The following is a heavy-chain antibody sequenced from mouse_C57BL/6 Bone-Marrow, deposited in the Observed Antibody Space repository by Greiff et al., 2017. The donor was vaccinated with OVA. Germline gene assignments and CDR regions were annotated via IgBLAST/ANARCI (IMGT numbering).Heavy chain of an antibody. CDR2: ISSGSSTI. J-gene: IGHJ2*01. CDR1: GFTFSDYG. Sequence: VQLKESGGGLVKPGGSLKLSCAASGFTFSDYGMHWVRQAPGKGLEWVAYISSGSSTIYYADTVKGRFTIARDNAKNTLFLQMTSLRSEDTAMYYGARKGYYSTLYYVDYWGQGTTLTVSS. CDR3: ARKGYYSTLYYVDY. D-gene: IGHD2-5*01. V-gene: IGHV5-17*01.